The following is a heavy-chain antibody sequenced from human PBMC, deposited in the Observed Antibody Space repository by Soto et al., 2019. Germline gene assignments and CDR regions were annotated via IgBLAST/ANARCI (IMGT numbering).Heavy chain of an antibody. D-gene: IGHD4-4*01. CDR1: GFKFRNYA. V-gene: IGHV3-33*01. J-gene: IGHJ3*02. Sequence: GGSLRLSCAASGFKFRNYAIHWVRQAPGKGLEWLAVIWFDGSKKYYVGSVKGRFTISRDNAKNSLYLQMNSLRAEDTAVYYCARERRVTTPLDAFDIWGQGTMVTVSS. CDR3: ARERRVTTPLDAFDI. CDR2: IWFDGSKK.